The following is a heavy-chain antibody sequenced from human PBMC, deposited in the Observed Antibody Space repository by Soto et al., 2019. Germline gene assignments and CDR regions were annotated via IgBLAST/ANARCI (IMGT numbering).Heavy chain of an antibody. J-gene: IGHJ4*02. CDR2: IKKDGSEK. CDR1: GFAFSRHA. D-gene: IGHD3-10*01. CDR3: ARYGSGSNYRAPFDY. Sequence: PGGSLRLSCVASGFAFSRHAMNWVRQAPGKGPEWVAYIKKDGSEKHYVDSVEGRFTVSRDNAKNSMYLEMNSLRPEDTAVFYCARYGSGSNYRAPFDYWGGGTLVTVPS. V-gene: IGHV3-7*04.